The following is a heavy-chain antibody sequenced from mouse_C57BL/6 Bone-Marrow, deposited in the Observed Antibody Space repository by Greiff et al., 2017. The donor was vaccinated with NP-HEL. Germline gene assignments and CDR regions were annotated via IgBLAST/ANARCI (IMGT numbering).Heavy chain of an antibody. J-gene: IGHJ4*01. V-gene: IGHV1-15*01. CDR3: TRTGTRGDY. D-gene: IGHD4-1*01. CDR1: GYTFTDYE. CDR2: IDPETGGT. Sequence: QVQLQQSGAELVRPGASVTLSCKASGYTFTDYEMHWVKQTPVHGLEWIGAIDPETGGTAYNQKFKGKAILTADKSSSTAYMELRSLTSEDSAVYYCTRTGTRGDYWGQGTSVTVAS.